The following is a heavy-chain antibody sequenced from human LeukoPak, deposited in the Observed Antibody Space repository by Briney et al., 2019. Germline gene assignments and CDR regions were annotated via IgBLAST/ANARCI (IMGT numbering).Heavy chain of an antibody. V-gene: IGHV1-8*03. CDR3: ARAPALWYYMDV. CDR1: GYTFTNYD. J-gene: IGHJ6*03. Sequence: ASVKVSCKTSGYTFTNYDINWVRQATGQGLEWMGWINPKSGRTGYAQKFQGRVTITTDESTSTAYMELSSLRSEDTAVYYCARAPALWYYMDVWGKGTTVTVSS. CDR2: INPKSGRT.